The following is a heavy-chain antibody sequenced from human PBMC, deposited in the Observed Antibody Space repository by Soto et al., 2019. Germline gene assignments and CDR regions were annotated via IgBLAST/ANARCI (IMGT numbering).Heavy chain of an antibody. Sequence: SETLSLTCTVSGGSISSYYWSWIRQPPGKGLEWIGYIYYSGSTNYNPPLKSRVTISVDTSKNQFSLKLSSVTAADTAVYYCARDYNWFDPWGQGTLVTVSS. CDR3: ARDYNWFDP. CDR2: IYYSGST. CDR1: GGSISSYY. J-gene: IGHJ5*02. V-gene: IGHV4-59*01.